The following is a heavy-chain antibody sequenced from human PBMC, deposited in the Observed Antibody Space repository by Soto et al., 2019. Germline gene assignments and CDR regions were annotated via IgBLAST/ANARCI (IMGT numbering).Heavy chain of an antibody. D-gene: IGHD3-22*01. J-gene: IGHJ6*02. CDR2: ISYDGSNK. V-gene: IGHV3-30*18. CDR1: GFTFSSYG. Sequence: GESLKISCAASGFTFSSYGMHWVRQAPGKGLEWVAVISYDGSNKYYADSVKGRFTISRDNSKNTLYLQMNSLRAEDTAVYYCAKVPYYYDSSGYYYYYYYGMDVWGQGTTVTVSS. CDR3: AKVPYYYDSSGYYYYYYYGMDV.